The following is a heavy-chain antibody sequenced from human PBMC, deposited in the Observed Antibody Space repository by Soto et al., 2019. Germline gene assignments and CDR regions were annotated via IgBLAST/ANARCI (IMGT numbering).Heavy chain of an antibody. CDR3: ATHPPSGVVVVAATSYYYYMDV. Sequence: GGSLRLSCAASGFTFSSYGMHWVRQAPGKGLEWVAVISYDGSNKYYADSVKGRFTISRDNSKNTLYLQMNSLRAEDTAVYYCATHPPSGVVVVAATSYYYYMDVWGKGTTVTVSS. CDR1: GFTFSSYG. D-gene: IGHD2-15*01. CDR2: ISYDGSNK. J-gene: IGHJ6*03. V-gene: IGHV3-30*03.